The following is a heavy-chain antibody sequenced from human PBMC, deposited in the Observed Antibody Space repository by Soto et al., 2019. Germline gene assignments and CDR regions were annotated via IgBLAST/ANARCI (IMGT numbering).Heavy chain of an antibody. J-gene: IGHJ4*02. V-gene: IGHV4-34*01. CDR3: ARRGQPGGFFDY. CDR2: INHSGST. CDR1: GGSFSGYY. Sequence: SETLSLTCAVYGGSFSGYYWSWIRQPPGKGLEWIGEINHSGSTNYNPSLKSRVTISVDTSKNQFSLKLSSVTAADTAVYYCARRGQPGGFFDYWGQGTLVTVS. D-gene: IGHD3-16*01.